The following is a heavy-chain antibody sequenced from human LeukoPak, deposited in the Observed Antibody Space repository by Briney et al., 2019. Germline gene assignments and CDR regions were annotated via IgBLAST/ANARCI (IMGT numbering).Heavy chain of an antibody. J-gene: IGHJ4*02. CDR1: GFTFSSYS. Sequence: GGSLRLSCAASGFTFSSYSMNWVRQAPGKGLEWVSYISSSSSTIYYADSVKGRFTISRDNAKNSLYLQMNSLRAEDTAVYYCARAGGYGSGSYFDYWGQGTLVTVSS. V-gene: IGHV3-48*04. CDR3: ARAGGYGSGSYFDY. CDR2: ISSSSSTI. D-gene: IGHD3-10*01.